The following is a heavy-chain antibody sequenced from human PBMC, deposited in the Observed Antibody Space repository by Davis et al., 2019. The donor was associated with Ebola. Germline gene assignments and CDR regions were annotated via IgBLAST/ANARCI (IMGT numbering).Heavy chain of an antibody. CDR1: VITFSSYA. D-gene: IGHD6-19*01. CDR3: ARKYSSGWSHFDY. V-gene: IGHV3-48*04. CDR2: ISSSSSTI. J-gene: IGHJ4*02. Sequence: PGGSLRLSCADSVITFSSYAMTWVRQAPGKGLEWVSYISSSSSTIYYADSVKGRFTISRDNAKNSLYLQMNSLRAEDTAVYYCARKYSSGWSHFDYWGQGTLVTVSS.